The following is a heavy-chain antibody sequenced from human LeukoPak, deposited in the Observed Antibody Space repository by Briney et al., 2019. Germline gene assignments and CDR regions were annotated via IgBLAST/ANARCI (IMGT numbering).Heavy chain of an antibody. CDR2: IYPGDSDT. CDR3: ARAPRVGATLDAFDI. CDR1: GYSFTSYW. V-gene: IGHV5-51*01. D-gene: IGHD1-26*01. Sequence: GESLKISCKGSGYSFTSYWIGWVRQMPGKGLEWMGIIYPGDSDTRYSPSFQGQVTISADKSISTAYLQWSSLKASDTAMYYCARAPRVGATLDAFDIWGQGTMVTVSS. J-gene: IGHJ3*02.